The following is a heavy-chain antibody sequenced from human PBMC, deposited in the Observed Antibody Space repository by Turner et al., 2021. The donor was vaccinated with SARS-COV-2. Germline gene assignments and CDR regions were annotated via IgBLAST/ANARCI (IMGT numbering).Heavy chain of an antibody. J-gene: IGHJ4*02. D-gene: IGHD6-19*01. Sequence: QLQLVESGGGVVQPGRSLRLSCAASGFTFSSYGMHWVRQAPGKGLEWVAFIWYDGSNKYYADSMKGRFTISRDNSKNTLYLQMNSLRAEDTAVYYCARDKGEGSSGWLIPSGSYYFDYWGQGTLVTVSS. CDR3: ARDKGEGSSGWLIPSGSYYFDY. CDR1: GFTFSSYG. CDR2: IWYDGSNK. V-gene: IGHV3-33*01.